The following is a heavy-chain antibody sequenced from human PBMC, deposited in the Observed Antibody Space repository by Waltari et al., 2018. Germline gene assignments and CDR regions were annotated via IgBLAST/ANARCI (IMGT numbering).Heavy chain of an antibody. J-gene: IGHJ6*03. CDR1: GYTFTGYY. Sequence: QVQLVQSGAEVKKPGASVKVSCTASGYTFTGYYMHWVRQAPRQGLEWMGRINPNSGGTNYAQKFQGRVTMTRDTSISTAYMELSRLRSDDTAVYYCARAGGVVIAKGNYYYMDVWGKGTTVTVSS. V-gene: IGHV1-2*06. CDR2: INPNSGGT. CDR3: ARAGGVVIAKGNYYYMDV. D-gene: IGHD2-21*01.